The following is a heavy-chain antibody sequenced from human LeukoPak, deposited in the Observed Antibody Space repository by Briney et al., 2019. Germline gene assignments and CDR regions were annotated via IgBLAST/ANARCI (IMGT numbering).Heavy chain of an antibody. D-gene: IGHD3-22*01. CDR3: ARATYYYDSSDYYPLGY. J-gene: IGHJ4*02. V-gene: IGHV3-7*01. Sequence: GGSLRLSCAASGFTFSSYWMSWVRQAPGKGLEWVANIKQDGSEKYYVDSVKGRFTISGDNAKNSLYLQMNGLRAEDTAVCYCARATYYYDSSDYYPLGYWGQGTLVTVSS. CDR1: GFTFSSYW. CDR2: IKQDGSEK.